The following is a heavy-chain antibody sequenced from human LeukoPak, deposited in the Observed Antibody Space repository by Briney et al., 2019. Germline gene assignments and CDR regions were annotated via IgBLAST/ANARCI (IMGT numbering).Heavy chain of an antibody. CDR2: ITWSNGEI. D-gene: IGHD6-19*01. Sequence: GGSLRLSCAASGLTFDVYAVHWVRQAPGKGLEWVSGITWSNGEIAYADSVKGRFTISRDNAKNSLYLQMNSLRTEDTAVYYCAKSLRNGSGRASDYWGQGTLVTVSS. CDR1: GLTFDVYA. CDR3: AKSLRNGSGRASDY. J-gene: IGHJ4*02. V-gene: IGHV3-9*01.